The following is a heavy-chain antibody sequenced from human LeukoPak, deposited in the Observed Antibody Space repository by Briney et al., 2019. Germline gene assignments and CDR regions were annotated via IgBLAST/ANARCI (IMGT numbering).Heavy chain of an antibody. V-gene: IGHV3-53*01. CDR2: IYSGDGT. D-gene: IGHD5-18*01. CDR1: GFTVSSNY. J-gene: IGHJ4*02. CDR3: ARGYSYAHTPFDY. Sequence: PGGSLRLSCAASGFTVSSNYMSWVRQAPGKGLEWVSVIYSGDGTDYADSVKGRFTISRDNSKNTLFLQMNSLRAEDTAVYYCARGYSYAHTPFDYWGQGTLVTVSP.